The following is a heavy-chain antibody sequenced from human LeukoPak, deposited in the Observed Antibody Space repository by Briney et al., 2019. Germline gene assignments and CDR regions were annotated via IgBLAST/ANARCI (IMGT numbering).Heavy chain of an antibody. J-gene: IGHJ4*02. V-gene: IGHV4-39*07. D-gene: IGHD3-22*01. CDR1: GGSISSSGYY. CDR2: IHYSGST. Sequence: PSETLSLTCTVSGGSISSSGYYWGWIRQPPGKGLEWIGSIHYSGSTYYNPSLNSRVTISIDTSKNQFSLELSFVTAADTAVYYCARGSDYYDSSGLGYWGQGTLVTVSS. CDR3: ARGSDYYDSSGLGY.